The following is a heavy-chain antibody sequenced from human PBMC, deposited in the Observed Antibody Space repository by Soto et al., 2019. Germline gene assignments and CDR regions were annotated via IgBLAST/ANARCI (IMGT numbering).Heavy chain of an antibody. V-gene: IGHV5-51*01. CDR1: GYSLTSYW. CDR3: ARGGEWENYYYYGMGV. D-gene: IGHD1-26*01. Sequence: EECLKSSGRGSGYSLTSYWIGWVRQMPWKGLEWMEIIYPGDSDTRYSPSFQGQVTISADKSISTAYLQWSSLKASDTAMYYCARGGEWENYYYYGMGVWGQGTTVTVSS. CDR2: IYPGDSDT. J-gene: IGHJ6*02.